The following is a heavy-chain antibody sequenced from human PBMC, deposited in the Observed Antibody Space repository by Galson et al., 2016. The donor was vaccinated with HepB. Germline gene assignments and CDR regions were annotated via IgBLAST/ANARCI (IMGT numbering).Heavy chain of an antibody. Sequence: SLRLSCAASGFTFDSHWMRWVRQAPGKGLVWVSRIRPDGGTTNYADSVRGRFTISRDNAKNSLYLQMSSLRAEDTAVYYCTRSQDYLPDFWGQGTLVTVSS. J-gene: IGHJ4*02. D-gene: IGHD4-11*01. CDR1: GFTFDSHW. CDR2: IRPDGGTT. V-gene: IGHV3-74*01. CDR3: TRSQDYLPDF.